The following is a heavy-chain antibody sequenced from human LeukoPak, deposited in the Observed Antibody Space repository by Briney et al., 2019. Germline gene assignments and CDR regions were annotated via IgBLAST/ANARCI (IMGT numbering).Heavy chain of an antibody. CDR1: GFTFSGYW. J-gene: IGHJ4*02. CDR2: INQDGSEK. D-gene: IGHD4-23*01. V-gene: IGHV3-7*04. CDR3: ARSRWCDY. Sequence: PGGALRLSCAASGFTFSGYWMSWVRQAPGKGVEWVANINQDGSEKYYVDSVKGGFTISRDNAKNSLYLQMSSLRAEDTAVYYCARSRWCDYWGQGTLVTVSS.